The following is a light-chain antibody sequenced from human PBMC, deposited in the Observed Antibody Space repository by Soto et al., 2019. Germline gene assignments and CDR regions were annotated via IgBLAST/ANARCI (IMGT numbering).Light chain of an antibody. CDR1: SSNIGSNT. J-gene: IGLJ2*01. CDR3: AAWDDSLNVVV. V-gene: IGLV1-44*01. CDR2: SNN. Sequence: QPVLTQPPSASGTPGQRVTISCSGSSSNIGSNTVNWYQQLPGTAPKLLIYSNNQRPSGVPDRFSGSKSGTSASLAIRGLQSEDEADYYCAAWDDSLNVVVFGGGTKLT.